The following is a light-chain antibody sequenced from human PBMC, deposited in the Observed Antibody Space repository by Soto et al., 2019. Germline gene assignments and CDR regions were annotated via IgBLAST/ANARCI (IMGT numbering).Light chain of an antibody. CDR2: VAS. CDR3: QQYNNWPRT. V-gene: IGKV3-15*01. J-gene: IGKJ1*01. Sequence: EIVMTQSPATLSVSPGERATLSCRASQTVRNNFLAWYQQKPGQAPRLLISVASTRATGIPARFSGSGSGTEFTLTISSLQSEDFAVYYCQQYNNWPRTFGQGTKVDI. CDR1: QTVRNN.